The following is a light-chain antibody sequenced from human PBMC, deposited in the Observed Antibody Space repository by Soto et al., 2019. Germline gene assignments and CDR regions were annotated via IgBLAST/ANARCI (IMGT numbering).Light chain of an antibody. Sequence: EIVLTQSPATLSLSPGERATLSCRASLSVSSYLAWYQQKPGQAPRLLIYDASNRATGIPDRFSGSGSGTDFTLTISSLQPEDFATYDCQQSDSSPRTFGQGTKVDIK. CDR1: LSVSSY. J-gene: IGKJ1*01. CDR2: DAS. CDR3: QQSDSSPRT. V-gene: IGKV3-11*01.